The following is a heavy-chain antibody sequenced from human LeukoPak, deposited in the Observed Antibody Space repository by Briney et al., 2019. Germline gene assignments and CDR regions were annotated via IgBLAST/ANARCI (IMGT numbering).Heavy chain of an antibody. CDR2: ISGSGGST. J-gene: IGHJ4*02. D-gene: IGHD1-26*01. CDR3: AKSLTRLTWELLCYFDY. CDR1: GFTFSSYA. V-gene: IGHV3-23*01. Sequence: GGSLRLSCAASGFTFSSYAMSWVRQAPGKGLEWVSAISGSGGSTYYADSVKGRFTISRDNSKNTQYLQMNSLRAEDTAVYYCAKSLTRLTWELLCYFDYWGQGTLVTVSS.